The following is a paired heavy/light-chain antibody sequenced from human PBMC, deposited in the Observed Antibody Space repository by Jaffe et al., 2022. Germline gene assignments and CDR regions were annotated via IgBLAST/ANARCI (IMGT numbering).Heavy chain of an antibody. CDR2: IIPILGIA. J-gene: IGHJ3*02. V-gene: IGHV1-69*08. CDR1: GGTFSSYT. Sequence: QVQLVQSGAEVKKPGSSVKVSCKASGGTFSSYTISWVRQAPGQGLEWMGRIIPILGIANYAQKFQGRVTITADKSTSTAYMELSSLRSEDTAVYYCARDLYLQQLVQRKEEAFDIWGQGTMVTVSS. D-gene: IGHD6-13*01. CDR3: ARDLYLQQLVQRKEEAFDI.
Light chain of an antibody. J-gene: IGKJ2*01. Sequence: AIRMTQSPSSFSASTGDRVTITCRASQGISSYLAWYQQKPGKAPKLLIYAASTLQSGVPSRFSGSGSGTDFTLTISCLQSEDFATYYCQQYYSYPRTFGQGTKLEIK. CDR2: AAS. CDR3: QQYYSYPRT. CDR1: QGISSY. V-gene: IGKV1-8*01.